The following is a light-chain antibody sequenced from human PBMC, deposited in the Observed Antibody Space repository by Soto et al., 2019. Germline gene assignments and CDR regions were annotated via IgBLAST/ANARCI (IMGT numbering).Light chain of an antibody. CDR3: QQRTKWTPGLT. Sequence: EVTLTQSPDTLSLSPGDRATLSCRASHRVDNFLAWYQQKPGHPPRLRIYDSTNRATVVSAQFSATVSGTDYTLTLTSMEPEDFALYDCQQRTKWTPGLTFGGGTRLEIK. CDR2: DST. J-gene: IGKJ4*01. CDR1: HRVDNF. V-gene: IGKV3-11*01.